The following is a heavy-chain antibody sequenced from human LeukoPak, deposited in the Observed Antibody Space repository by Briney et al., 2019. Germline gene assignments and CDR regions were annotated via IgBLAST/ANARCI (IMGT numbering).Heavy chain of an antibody. Sequence: PGGSLRLSCAASGFTFSSYWMHWVRQAPGKGLVWVSRINSDGSSTSYADSVKGRFTISRDNSKNTLYLQMNRLRAEDTAIYYCAKDPRLLVSWYFDLWGRGTLVTVSS. CDR3: AKDPRLLVSWYFDL. CDR1: GFTFSSYW. V-gene: IGHV3-74*01. D-gene: IGHD5/OR15-5a*01. J-gene: IGHJ2*01. CDR2: INSDGSST.